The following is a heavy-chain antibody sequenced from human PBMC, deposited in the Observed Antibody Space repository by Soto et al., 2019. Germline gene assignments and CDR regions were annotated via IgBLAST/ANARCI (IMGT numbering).Heavy chain of an antibody. V-gene: IGHV3-7*01. CDR2: IKQDGSEK. Sequence: PGGSLRLSCAASGFPFSSYWMSWVRQAPGKGLEWVANIKQDGSEKYYVDSVKGRFTISRDNAKNSLYLQMNSLRAEDTAVYYCARDRTSYCSSTSCDKTIYYYYYYMDVWGKGTTVTVSS. D-gene: IGHD2-2*01. CDR1: GFPFSSYW. CDR3: ARDRTSYCSSTSCDKTIYYYYYYMDV. J-gene: IGHJ6*03.